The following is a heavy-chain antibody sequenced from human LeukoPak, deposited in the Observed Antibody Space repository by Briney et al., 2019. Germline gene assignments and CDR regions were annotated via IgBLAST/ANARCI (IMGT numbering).Heavy chain of an antibody. Sequence: ASVKVSCTASGYTFTSYGVHWVRQAPGQRLEWMGWINPGNSHTQYSQMFQGRVTMTRNTSISTAYMELSSLRSEDTAVYYCVRRKIPAARGSDYYYYGMDVWGQGTTVTVSS. J-gene: IGHJ6*02. CDR2: INPGNSHT. D-gene: IGHD2-2*01. V-gene: IGHV1-3*01. CDR1: GYTFTSYG. CDR3: VRRKIPAARGSDYYYYGMDV.